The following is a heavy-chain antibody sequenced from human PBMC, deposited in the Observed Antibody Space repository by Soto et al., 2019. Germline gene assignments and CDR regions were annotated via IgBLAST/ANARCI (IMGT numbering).Heavy chain of an antibody. V-gene: IGHV3-48*02. J-gene: IGHJ5*02. CDR3: TRQNIEHSSGWYP. D-gene: IGHD6-13*01. Sequence: DVQLVESGGGVVQPGGSLRLSCAASGFIFRNYHMNCVRQAPGKGLEWVSYIRNSGNIIYYADSVKGRFTIYRDNAKDPLYLQMNSLRDEDTAVYYCTRQNIEHSSGWYPWGQGTLVTVSS. CDR1: GFIFRNYH. CDR2: IRNSGNII.